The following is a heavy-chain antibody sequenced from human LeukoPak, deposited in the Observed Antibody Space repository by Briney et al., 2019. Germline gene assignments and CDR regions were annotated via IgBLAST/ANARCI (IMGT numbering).Heavy chain of an antibody. J-gene: IGHJ4*02. V-gene: IGHV3-23*01. Sequence: GGSLRLSCAASGSTLSSCAMSWVRQAPGKGLEWVSGISGSGASTYYADSVKGRFTISRDNSKNKLYLQMNSLRAEDTAVYYCAKSVRYSSNLYDYWGQGTLVTVSS. D-gene: IGHD6-13*01. CDR3: AKSVRYSSNLYDY. CDR1: GSTLSSCA. CDR2: ISGSGAST.